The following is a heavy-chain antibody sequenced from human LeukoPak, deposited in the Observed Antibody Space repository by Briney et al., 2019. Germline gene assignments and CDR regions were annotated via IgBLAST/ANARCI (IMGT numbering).Heavy chain of an antibody. Sequence: SGTLSLTCAVYGGSFSGYYWSWIRQPPGKGLEWIGEINHSGSTNYNPSLKSRVTISVDTSKNQFSLKLSSVTAADTAVYYCARETSSGSLDYWGQGTLVTVSS. J-gene: IGHJ4*02. D-gene: IGHD3-22*01. V-gene: IGHV4-34*01. CDR2: INHSGST. CDR3: ARETSSGSLDY. CDR1: GGSFSGYY.